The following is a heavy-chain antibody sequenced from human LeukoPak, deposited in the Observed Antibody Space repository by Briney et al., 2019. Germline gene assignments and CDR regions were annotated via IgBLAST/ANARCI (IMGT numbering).Heavy chain of an antibody. Sequence: GASVKVSCKASGFTFTSSAVQWVRQARGQRLEWMGWIVVGSGNTNYAQKFQERVTISRDMSTSTAYMELSSLRSEDTAVYYCAAQTYYYDSSGFYWGQGTLVTVSS. CDR2: IVVGSGNT. D-gene: IGHD3-22*01. V-gene: IGHV1-58*01. CDR1: GFTFTSSA. J-gene: IGHJ4*02. CDR3: AAQTYYYDSSGFY.